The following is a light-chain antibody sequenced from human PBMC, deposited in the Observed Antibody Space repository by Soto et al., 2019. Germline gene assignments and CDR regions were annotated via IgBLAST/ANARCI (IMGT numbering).Light chain of an antibody. CDR2: GAS. CDR3: QQYGSSPPIT. V-gene: IGKV3-20*01. Sequence: EIVMTQSPATLSVSPGERATLSCRASHSVSSDLAWYQQKPGQAPRLLIYGASSRATGIPDRFSGSGSGTDFTLTISRLEPEDFAVYYCQQYGSSPPITFGQGTRLEIK. CDR1: HSVSSD. J-gene: IGKJ5*01.